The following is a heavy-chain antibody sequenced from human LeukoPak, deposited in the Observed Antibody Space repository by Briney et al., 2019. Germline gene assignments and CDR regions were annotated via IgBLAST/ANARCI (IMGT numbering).Heavy chain of an antibody. CDR1: GGSISSSSYY. J-gene: IGHJ3*02. CDR2: IYYSGST. V-gene: IGHV4-39*01. D-gene: IGHD6-19*01. CDR3: ARHQEAVAGTGNAFDI. Sequence: SETLSLTCTVSGGSISSSSYYWGWIRQPPGKGLEWIGSIYYSGSTYYNPSLKSRVTISVDTSKNQFSLKPSSVTAADTAVYYCARHQEAVAGTGNAFDIWGQGTMVTVSS.